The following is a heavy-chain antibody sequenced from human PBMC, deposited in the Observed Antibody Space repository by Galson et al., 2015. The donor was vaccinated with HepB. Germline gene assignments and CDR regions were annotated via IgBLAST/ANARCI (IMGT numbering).Heavy chain of an antibody. J-gene: IGHJ5*02. CDR3: ATGPSIVATIGGYCSGGSCRPGPERDWFDP. V-gene: IGHV1-69-2*01. CDR1: GYTFTDYF. Sequence: VKVSCKVSGYTFTDYFMHWVQQAPGKGLEWMGLVDPEDGETIYAEKFQGRVTITADTSTDTAYMELSSLRSEDTAVYYCATGPSIVATIGGYCSGGSCRPGPERDWFDPWGQGTLVTVSS. D-gene: IGHD2-15*01. CDR2: VDPEDGET.